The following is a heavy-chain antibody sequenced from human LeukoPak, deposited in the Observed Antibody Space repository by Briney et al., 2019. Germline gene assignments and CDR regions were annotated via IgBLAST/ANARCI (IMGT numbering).Heavy chain of an antibody. J-gene: IGHJ5*02. Sequence: SVKISCKASGGTFSSYAISWVRQAPGQGLEWMGGIIPIFGTANYAQKFQGRVTITADESTSTAYMELSSLRSEDTAVYYCARAMLGQLVEFNWFDPWGQGTLVTVSS. CDR2: IIPIFGTA. CDR3: ARAMLGQLVEFNWFDP. CDR1: GGTFSSYA. D-gene: IGHD6-13*01. V-gene: IGHV1-69*01.